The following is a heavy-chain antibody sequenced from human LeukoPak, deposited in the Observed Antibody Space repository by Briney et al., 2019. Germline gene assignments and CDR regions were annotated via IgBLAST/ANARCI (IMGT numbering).Heavy chain of an antibody. Sequence: SETLSLTCAISGGSISSSNWWTWVRQPPGKGLEWVGEIYLRGNTNYDPSLESRVTISVDESKTQLSLRLESVTAADTAVYYCARWGGIYYDSSGYHGFDYWGQGTLVTVSS. J-gene: IGHJ4*02. V-gene: IGHV4-4*02. CDR3: ARWGGIYYDSSGYHGFDY. D-gene: IGHD3-22*01. CDR2: IYLRGNT. CDR1: GGSISSSNW.